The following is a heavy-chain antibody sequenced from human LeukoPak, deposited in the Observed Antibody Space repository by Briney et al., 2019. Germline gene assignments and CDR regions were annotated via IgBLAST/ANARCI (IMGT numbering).Heavy chain of an antibody. D-gene: IGHD3-10*02. CDR2: ITSSSSYV. CDR1: GFTFSSYS. V-gene: IGHV3-21*01. J-gene: IGHJ6*04. Sequence: GGSLRLSCAASGFTFSSYSMNWVRQAPGKGLEWVSSITSSSSYVFYADSVKGRFTISRDNAKNSLYLQMNSLRAEDTAVYYCAELGITMIGGVWGKGTTVTISS. CDR3: AELGITMIGGV.